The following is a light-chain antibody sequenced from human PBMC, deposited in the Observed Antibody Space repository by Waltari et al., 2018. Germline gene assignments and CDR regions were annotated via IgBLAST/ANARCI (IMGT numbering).Light chain of an antibody. Sequence: EIVLTQSPATLSLSPGERATLSGRASQSVRSSFAWYQQKPGQPPRLLIYDASNRATGIPARFSGSGSGTDFTLTISSLEPEDFAVYYCQHRGHWPPDATFGPGTKVDIK. J-gene: IGKJ3*01. CDR3: QHRGHWPPDAT. CDR1: QSVRSS. CDR2: DAS. V-gene: IGKV3-11*01.